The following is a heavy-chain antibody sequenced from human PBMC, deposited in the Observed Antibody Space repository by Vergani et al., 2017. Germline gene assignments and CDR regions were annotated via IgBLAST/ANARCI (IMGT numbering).Heavy chain of an antibody. V-gene: IGHV1-69*01. Sequence: QVQLVQSGAEVKKPGSSVKVSCKASGGTFSSYAISWVRQAPGQWLEWMGGISPIFGTANYAQKIQGRVTITADESTSTAYMELSSLRSADTAVYYCAILPGWGTSIAARDAFDIWGQGTMVTVSS. CDR3: AILPGWGTSIAARDAFDI. J-gene: IGHJ3*02. D-gene: IGHD6-6*01. CDR2: ISPIFGTA. CDR1: GGTFSSYA.